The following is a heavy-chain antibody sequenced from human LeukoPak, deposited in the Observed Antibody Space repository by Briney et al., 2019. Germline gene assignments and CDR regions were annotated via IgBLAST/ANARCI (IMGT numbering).Heavy chain of an antibody. J-gene: IGHJ4*02. Sequence: GGSLRLSCAASGFTFSSYAMHWVRQAPGKGLEWVAVISYDGSNKYYADSVKGRFTISRDNSKNTLYLQMNSLRAEDTAVYYCARGGYDFWSPDNLDYWGQGTLVTVSS. CDR1: GFTFSSYA. CDR2: ISYDGSNK. CDR3: ARGGYDFWSPDNLDY. V-gene: IGHV3-30-3*01. D-gene: IGHD3-3*01.